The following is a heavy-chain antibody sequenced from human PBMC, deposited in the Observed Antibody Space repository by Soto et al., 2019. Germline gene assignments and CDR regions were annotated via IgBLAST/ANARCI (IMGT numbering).Heavy chain of an antibody. D-gene: IGHD2-15*01. Sequence: QVQLVQSGAEVKKPGASVKVSCNPSGYTFTGYYIHWVRQAPGQGLEWMGWISPNSGDTNFAQRFQGRVTMTRDTSISTAYMDLTSLRSDDTAVYYCARGYCSGNGCSPYLDYWGQGTLVTVSS. CDR3: ARGYCSGNGCSPYLDY. CDR2: ISPNSGDT. J-gene: IGHJ4*02. V-gene: IGHV1-2*02. CDR1: GYTFTGYY.